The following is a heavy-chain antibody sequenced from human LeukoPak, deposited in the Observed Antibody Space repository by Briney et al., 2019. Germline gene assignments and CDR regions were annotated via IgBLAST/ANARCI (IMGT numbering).Heavy chain of an antibody. CDR1: GFTFRSYA. D-gene: IGHD3-3*01. J-gene: IGHJ3*02. V-gene: IGHV3-23*01. Sequence: GGSLRLSCEASGFTFRSYAMNWVRQAPGKGLEWVSVISGDGDRRYYGDSLSGRFSISRGNSKNTVYLQINNLRVGDTAVYYCARSIFGVTHGFDIWGQGTRVTVSS. CDR2: ISGDGDRR. CDR3: ARSIFGVTHGFDI.